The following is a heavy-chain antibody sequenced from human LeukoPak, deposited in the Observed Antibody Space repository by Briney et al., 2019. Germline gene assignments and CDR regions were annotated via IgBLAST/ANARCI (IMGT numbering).Heavy chain of an antibody. Sequence: GGSLRLSCAASGFTFDDYTMHWVRQAPGKGLEWVSLISWDGGSTYYADSVKGRFTISRDNSKNSLYLQMNSLRTEDTALYYCAKDGSGYYYMDVWGKGTTVTVSS. CDR2: ISWDGGST. CDR3: AKDGSGYYYMDV. CDR1: GFTFDDYT. J-gene: IGHJ6*03. D-gene: IGHD3-10*01. V-gene: IGHV3-43*01.